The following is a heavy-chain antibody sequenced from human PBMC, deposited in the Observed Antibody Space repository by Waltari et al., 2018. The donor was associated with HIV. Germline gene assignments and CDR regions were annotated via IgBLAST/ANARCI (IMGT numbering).Heavy chain of an antibody. CDR2: IMGRCGST. V-gene: IGHV3-23*01. J-gene: IGHJ4*02. Sequence: EVQLLESGGGLVQPGGSLRLSCAASGFTFSSYAMSWVRQAPGEGLEWVSAIMGRCGSTDYADSVNGRFTISRHNSKNTLYLQMNSLRAEDTAVYYCAKRAPGSAPGYWGQGTLVTVSS. CDR1: GFTFSSYA. CDR3: AKRAPGSAPGY. D-gene: IGHD2-15*01.